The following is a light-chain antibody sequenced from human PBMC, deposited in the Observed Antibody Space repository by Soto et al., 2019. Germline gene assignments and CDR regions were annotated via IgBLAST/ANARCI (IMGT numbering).Light chain of an antibody. CDR3: LQYKDWPPYT. CDR1: QSVSSN. V-gene: IGKV3-15*01. J-gene: IGKJ2*01. Sequence: EIVMTQSPGTLSVSPGERVTLSCRASQSVSSNLAWFQQKAGQAPRLLIYSASTRATGIPGRFSGSGSGTEFTLTISSLQSEDFVVYYCLQYKDWPPYTFGQGTKLEI. CDR2: SAS.